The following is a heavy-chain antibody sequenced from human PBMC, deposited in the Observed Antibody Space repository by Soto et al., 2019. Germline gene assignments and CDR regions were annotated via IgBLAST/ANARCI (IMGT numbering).Heavy chain of an antibody. CDR1: GGTFDSYS. J-gene: IGHJ3*01. CDR3: ATGALGGRQQLVRDAFDF. Sequence: QVQLVQSGAEVKKPGSSLRVSCRASGGTFDSYSISWVRQAPGQGLEWLGKVAPIFDFSRYAPKFQGRVTITADESTSIAYMDRSGLTSEDTAVYYCATGALGGRQQLVRDAFDFWGQGTKVTVSS. CDR2: VAPIFDFS. V-gene: IGHV1-69*02. D-gene: IGHD6-13*01.